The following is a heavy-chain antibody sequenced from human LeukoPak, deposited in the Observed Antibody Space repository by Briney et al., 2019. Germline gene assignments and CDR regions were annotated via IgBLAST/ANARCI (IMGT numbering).Heavy chain of an antibody. CDR3: AHNYGGNSDAFDI. V-gene: IGHV2-5*08. CDR1: GGSTSSYY. CDR2: IYWDDDK. J-gene: IGHJ3*02. Sequence: TLSLTCTVSGGSTSSYYWSWIRQPPGKALEWLALIYWDDDKRYSPSLKSRLTITKDTSKNQVVLTMTNMDPVDTATYYCAHNYGGNSDAFDIWGQGTMVTVSS. D-gene: IGHD4-23*01.